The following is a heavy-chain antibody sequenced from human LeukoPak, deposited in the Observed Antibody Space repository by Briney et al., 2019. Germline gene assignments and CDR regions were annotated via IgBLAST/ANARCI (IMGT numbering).Heavy chain of an antibody. D-gene: IGHD3-22*01. CDR1: GFTFSSYA. Sequence: GGSLRLSCAASGFTFSSYAMSWVRQAPGKGLEWVSAISGSGGSTYYADSVKGRFTISRDNSKNTLYLQMNSLRAEDTAVYYCGKGYYYDTRGYYPIDFWGQGTLVTVSS. CDR3: GKGYYYDTRGYYPIDF. V-gene: IGHV3-23*01. CDR2: ISGSGGST. J-gene: IGHJ4*02.